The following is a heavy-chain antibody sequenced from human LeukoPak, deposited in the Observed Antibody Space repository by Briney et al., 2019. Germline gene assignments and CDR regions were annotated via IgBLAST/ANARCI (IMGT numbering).Heavy chain of an antibody. D-gene: IGHD3-22*01. CDR2: ISYDGSNK. Sequence: GRSLRLSCAASGFTFSSYAMHWVRQAPGKGLEGVAVISYDGSNKYYADSVKGGFTISRDNSKNTLYLQMNSLRAEDTAVYYCARDRYSSGYYLDYWGQGTLVTVSS. CDR3: ARDRYSSGYYLDY. V-gene: IGHV3-30-3*01. J-gene: IGHJ4*02. CDR1: GFTFSSYA.